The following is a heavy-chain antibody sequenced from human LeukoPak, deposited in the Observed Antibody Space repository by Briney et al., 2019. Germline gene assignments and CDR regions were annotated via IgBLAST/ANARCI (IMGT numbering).Heavy chain of an antibody. CDR2: IIPIFGTA. D-gene: IGHD2-21*02. CDR1: GGTYSSYA. Sequence: SVKVSCKASGGTYSSYAISWVRQAPGQGLEWMGGIIPIFGTANYAQKFQGRVTITTDESTSTAYMELSSLRSEDTAVYYCARDVTSIVVVTANYGDQIGDAFDIWGQGTMVTVSS. J-gene: IGHJ3*02. V-gene: IGHV1-69*05. CDR3: ARDVTSIVVVTANYGDQIGDAFDI.